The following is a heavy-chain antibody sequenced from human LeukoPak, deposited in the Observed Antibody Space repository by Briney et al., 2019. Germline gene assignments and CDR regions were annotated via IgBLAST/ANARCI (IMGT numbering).Heavy chain of an antibody. Sequence: KSSETLSLTCTVSGDSISSSPYFCGWLRQPPGKGLERTGSINYSGNTYFNPSLQSRVAISVDRSKNQFSLKMSSLTAADTAVYSCARPSGRNWNAFDIWGQGTMVTVSP. J-gene: IGHJ3*02. CDR2: INYSGNT. D-gene: IGHD1-14*01. CDR3: ARPSGRNWNAFDI. CDR1: GDSISSSPYF. V-gene: IGHV4-39*01.